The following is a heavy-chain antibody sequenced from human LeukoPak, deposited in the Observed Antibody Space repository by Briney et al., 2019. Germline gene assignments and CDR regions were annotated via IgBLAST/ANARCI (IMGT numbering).Heavy chain of an antibody. CDR3: AKPTPPDYYDSSGFWDY. V-gene: IGHV3-23*01. CDR1: GFTFSSYA. Sequence: PGGSLRLSCAASGFTFSSYAMSWVRQAPGKGLEWVSAISGSGGSTYYADSVKGRFTISRDNSKNTLYLQMNSLRAEDTAVYYCAKPTPPDYYDSSGFWDYWGQGTLVTVSS. CDR2: ISGSGGST. J-gene: IGHJ4*02. D-gene: IGHD3-22*01.